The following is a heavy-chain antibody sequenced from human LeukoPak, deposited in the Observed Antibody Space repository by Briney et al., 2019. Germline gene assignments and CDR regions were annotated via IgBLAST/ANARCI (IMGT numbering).Heavy chain of an antibody. CDR1: GGSFRGYY. Sequence: SETLSLTWAVYGGSFRGYYWSWIRQPPGKGLEWIGEINHSGSTNYNPSLKSRVTISVDTSKNQFSLKLSSVTAADTAVYYCARLYKIFGVVNWFDPWGQGTLVTVSS. CDR2: INHSGST. J-gene: IGHJ5*02. D-gene: IGHD3-3*01. CDR3: ARLYKIFGVVNWFDP. V-gene: IGHV4-34*01.